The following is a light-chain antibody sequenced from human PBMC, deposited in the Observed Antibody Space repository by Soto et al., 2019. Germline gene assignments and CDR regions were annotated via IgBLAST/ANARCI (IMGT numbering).Light chain of an antibody. CDR1: QSISSY. V-gene: IGKV3-11*01. CDR3: QQRSDWPLT. J-gene: IGKJ4*01. CDR2: DAS. Sequence: EIVLTQSPATLSLSPGERATLSCRASQSISSYLAWYQQKPGQAPRLLIYDASKRATGIPARFSGSGSGTDFTRTISSLEPEDFAVYYCQQRSDWPLTFGGGTKVEIK.